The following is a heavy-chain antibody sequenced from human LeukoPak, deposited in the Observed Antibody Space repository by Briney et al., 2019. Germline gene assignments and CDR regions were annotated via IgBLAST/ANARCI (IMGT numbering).Heavy chain of an antibody. J-gene: IGHJ4*02. D-gene: IGHD4-17*01. CDR3: ASPKDYGDYSPMFDY. CDR2: INAGNGNT. Sequence: AASVKVSCKASGYTFTSYAMHWVRQAPGQRLEWMGWINAGNGNTKYSQEFQGRVTMTRDTSTSTVYMELSSQRSEDTAVYYCASPKDYGDYSPMFDYWGQGTLVTVSS. V-gene: IGHV1-3*03. CDR1: GYTFTSYA.